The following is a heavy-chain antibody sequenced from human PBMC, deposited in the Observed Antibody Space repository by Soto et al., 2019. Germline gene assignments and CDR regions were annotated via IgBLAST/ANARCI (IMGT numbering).Heavy chain of an antibody. D-gene: IGHD4-17*01. CDR3: ARDLQDYGDYFDY. V-gene: IGHV4-59*01. Sequence: PSETLFLTCTVSGGSLSSYEWSWIRQPPGKGLEWIGYIYYSGSTNYNPSLKSRVTISVYTSKNKSSLKLSSVTAADTAVYYCARDLQDYGDYFDYWGQGTLVPVSS. J-gene: IGHJ4*02. CDR1: GGSLSSYE. CDR2: IYYSGST.